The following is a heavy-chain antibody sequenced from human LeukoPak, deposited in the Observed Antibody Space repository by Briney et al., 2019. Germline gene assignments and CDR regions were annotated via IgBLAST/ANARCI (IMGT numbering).Heavy chain of an antibody. Sequence: SETLSLTCAVSGGSISSGGYSWSWIRQPPGKGLEWIGYIYHRGSTYYNPSLKSRVTISVDRSKNQFSLKLSSVTAADTAVYYCARVGYYYDSSGTSWAFDIWGQGTMVTVSS. V-gene: IGHV4-30-2*01. CDR1: GGSISSGGYS. CDR3: ARVGYYYDSSGTSWAFDI. CDR2: IYHRGST. J-gene: IGHJ3*02. D-gene: IGHD3-22*01.